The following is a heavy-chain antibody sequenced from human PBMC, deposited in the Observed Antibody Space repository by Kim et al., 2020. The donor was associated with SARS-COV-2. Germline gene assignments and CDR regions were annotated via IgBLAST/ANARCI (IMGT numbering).Heavy chain of an antibody. CDR3: ARTLSPIVVVTAFDY. CDR2: IYPGDSDT. CDR1: GYSFTSYW. V-gene: IGHV5-51*01. J-gene: IGHJ4*02. Sequence: GESLKISCKGSGYSFTSYWIGWVRQMPGKGLEWMGSIYPGDSDTRYSPSFQGQVTISADKSISTAYLQWSSLKASDTAMYYCARTLSPIVVVTAFDYWGQGTLVTVSS. D-gene: IGHD2-21*02.